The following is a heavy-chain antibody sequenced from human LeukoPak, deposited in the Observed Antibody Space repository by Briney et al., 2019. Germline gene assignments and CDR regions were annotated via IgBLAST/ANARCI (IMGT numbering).Heavy chain of an antibody. CDR3: ATSWGPDTSAFRWGRDGMDV. D-gene: IGHD3-16*01. CDR1: EFTFSSYS. V-gene: IGHV3-23*01. Sequence: GGSLRLSCAASEFTFSSYSMNWVRQAPGKGLEWVSAISKSGDHTYYAASAKGRFTIYRDNSKNTQYLQMNSLRAEDTAVYYCATSWGPDTSAFRWGRDGMDVWGQGTTVIVS. J-gene: IGHJ6*02. CDR2: ISKSGDHT.